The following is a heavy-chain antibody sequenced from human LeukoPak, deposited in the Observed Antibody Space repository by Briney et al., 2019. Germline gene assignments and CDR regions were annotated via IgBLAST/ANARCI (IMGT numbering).Heavy chain of an antibody. Sequence: PGGSLRLSCAASGFTFSSNYMSWVRQAPGKGLEWVSVIYSGGSTYYADSVKGRFTISRDNSKNTLYLQMNSLRAEDTAVYYCARDGAYGPRFRSYWGQGTLVTVSP. CDR2: IYSGGST. J-gene: IGHJ4*02. V-gene: IGHV3-66*02. D-gene: IGHD3-10*01. CDR3: ARDGAYGPRFRSY. CDR1: GFTFSSNY.